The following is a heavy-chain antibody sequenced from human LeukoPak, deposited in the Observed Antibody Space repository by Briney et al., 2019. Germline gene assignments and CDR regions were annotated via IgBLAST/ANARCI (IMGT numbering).Heavy chain of an antibody. Sequence: PSETLSLTCTVSGGSISSGDYYWSWIRQPSGKGLEWIGYIYYSGSTYYNPSLKSRVTISVDTSKNQFSLKLSSVTAADTAVYYCARDWERGLYGMDVWGQGTTVTVSS. CDR3: ARDWERGLYGMDV. CDR2: IYYSGST. V-gene: IGHV4-30-4*01. J-gene: IGHJ6*02. CDR1: GGSISSGDYY. D-gene: IGHD1-26*01.